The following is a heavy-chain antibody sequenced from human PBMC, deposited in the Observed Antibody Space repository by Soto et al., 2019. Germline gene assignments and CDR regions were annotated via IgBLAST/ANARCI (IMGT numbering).Heavy chain of an antibody. J-gene: IGHJ6*02. Sequence: QVQLQESGPGLVKPSETLSLTCTVSGGSISSYYWRWLRQPPGKGLEWIWYIYYSGSTHYNPSLTSRVTISVDTPKNQFSLKLSSVTAADTAVYYCASSIFVFPPPSTYGMDVWGQGTTVTVSS. CDR1: GGSISSYY. D-gene: IGHD3-3*01. CDR3: ASSIFVFPPPSTYGMDV. CDR2: IYYSGST. V-gene: IGHV4-59*01.